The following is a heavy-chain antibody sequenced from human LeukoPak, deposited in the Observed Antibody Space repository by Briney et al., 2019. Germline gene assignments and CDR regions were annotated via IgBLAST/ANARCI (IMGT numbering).Heavy chain of an antibody. D-gene: IGHD1-1*01. CDR1: GGSISSSSYY. J-gene: IGHJ4*02. V-gene: IGHV4-61*02. CDR2: IYTSGST. Sequence: SENLSLTCTVSGGSISSSSYYWRWIRQPAAKGLEWIGRIYTSGSTNYNPTLKSRVTISVDTSKNQFSLKLSSVTAADTAVYYCASGTPLDYWGQGTLVTVSS. CDR3: ASGTPLDY.